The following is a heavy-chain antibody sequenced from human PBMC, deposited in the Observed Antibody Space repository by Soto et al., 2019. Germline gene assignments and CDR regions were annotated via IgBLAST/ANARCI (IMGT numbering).Heavy chain of an antibody. J-gene: IGHJ4*02. Sequence: SETLSLTCTVSGDSVTNYFWSWMRQPPGKGLEWIGHMYHGGRTNYSPSLKSRVTMSLGSSKNQFSLNLSSVTAADTAVYFCARDPGYCTNGVCPIFDFWGQGVLVTVSS. D-gene: IGHD2-8*01. CDR3: ARDPGYCTNGVCPIFDF. CDR1: GDSVTNYF. CDR2: MYHGGRT. V-gene: IGHV4-59*02.